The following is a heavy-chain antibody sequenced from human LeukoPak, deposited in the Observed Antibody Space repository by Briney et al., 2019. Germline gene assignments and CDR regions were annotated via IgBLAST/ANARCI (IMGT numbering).Heavy chain of an antibody. J-gene: IGHJ4*02. Sequence: ASEKVSCKASGCTFSSYAISWVRQAPGQGLEWMGGIIPIFGTANYAQKFQGRVTITADESTSTAYMELSSLRSEDTAVHYCASPRFLGYWGQGTLVTVSS. CDR3: ASPRFLGY. V-gene: IGHV1-69*01. CDR1: GCTFSSYA. CDR2: IIPIFGTA. D-gene: IGHD2-21*01.